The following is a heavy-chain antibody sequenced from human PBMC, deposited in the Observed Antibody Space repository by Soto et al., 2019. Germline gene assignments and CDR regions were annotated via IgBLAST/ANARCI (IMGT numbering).Heavy chain of an antibody. Sequence: VQLVQSGAEVKKPGASVKVSCKVSGYTLTELSMHWVRQAPGKGLEWMGGFDPEDGETIYAQKFPGRVTMTEDTSTDTAYMELSSLRSEDTAVYYCATLLFTDFWSGYYAFDIWGQGTMVTVSS. J-gene: IGHJ3*02. CDR1: GYTLTELS. CDR2: FDPEDGET. CDR3: ATLLFTDFWSGYYAFDI. D-gene: IGHD3-3*01. V-gene: IGHV1-24*01.